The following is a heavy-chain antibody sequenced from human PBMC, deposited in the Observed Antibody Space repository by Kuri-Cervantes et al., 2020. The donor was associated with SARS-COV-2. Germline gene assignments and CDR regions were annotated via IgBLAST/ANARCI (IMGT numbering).Heavy chain of an antibody. J-gene: IGHJ6*02. V-gene: IGHV4-38-2*01. D-gene: IGHD3-3*01. CDR2: IYHSGST. CDR1: AYSISSDYY. CDR3: ATPGMRFLEWLAPNYYYGMDV. Sequence: ESLKISCAVSAYSISSDYYWGWIRQPPGEGLAWIGHIYHSGSTYYNPSLKSRVTISVDTSKNQFSLKLSSVTAADTAVYYCATPGMRFLEWLAPNYYYGMDVWGQGTPVTVSS.